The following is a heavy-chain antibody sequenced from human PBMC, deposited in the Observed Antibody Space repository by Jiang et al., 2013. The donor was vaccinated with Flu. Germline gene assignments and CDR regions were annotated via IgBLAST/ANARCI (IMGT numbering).Heavy chain of an antibody. J-gene: IGHJ4*02. D-gene: IGHD6-13*01. CDR3: ARLYLPKYFIAAAEPRPPFDY. CDR2: ISYDGSNK. Sequence: APGKGLEWVAVISYDGSNKYYADSVKGRFTISRDNSKNTLYLQMNSLRAEDTAVYYCARLYLPKYFIAAAEPRPPFDYWGQGTLVTVSS. V-gene: IGHV3-30*03.